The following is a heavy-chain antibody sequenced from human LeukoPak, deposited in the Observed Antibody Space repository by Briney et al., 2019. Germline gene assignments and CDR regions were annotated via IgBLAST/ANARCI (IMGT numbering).Heavy chain of an antibody. D-gene: IGHD3-16*01. CDR1: GFSFSTSG. CDR2: ISKDGRTN. CDR3: ARDLLDYGTAYYDVGIFGS. J-gene: IGHJ4*02. V-gene: IGHV3-30*04. Sequence: GKSLRLSCEVSGFSFSTSGGHWVRQAPGKGLEWIAVISKDGRTNQYAQSVKSRFTISRENSKSTLFLQMNSLRPEDTGIYYCARDLLDYGTAYYDVGIFGSWGQETRVTVSS.